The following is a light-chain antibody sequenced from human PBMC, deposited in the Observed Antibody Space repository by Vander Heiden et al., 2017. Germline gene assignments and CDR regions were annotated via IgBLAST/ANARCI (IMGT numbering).Light chain of an antibody. Sequence: QSVLTQPPSVSAAPGKKVTISCSGSSSNIGNNYVSWYQQLPGTAPKLLIYDNNKRPSGIPDRCSGSKSGTSATLGITGLQTGDEADYYCGTWDSSLSAWVFGGGTKLTVL. CDR1: SSNIGNNY. CDR3: GTWDSSLSAWV. J-gene: IGLJ3*02. CDR2: DNN. V-gene: IGLV1-51*01.